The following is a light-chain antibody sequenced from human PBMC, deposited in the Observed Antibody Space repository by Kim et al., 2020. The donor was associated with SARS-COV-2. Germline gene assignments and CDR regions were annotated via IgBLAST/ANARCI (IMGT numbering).Light chain of an antibody. CDR3: QSYDSSLSVGV. Sequence: RVTISCNGSSSNIGAGYDVHWYQQLPGTAPKLLIYGNSNRPSGVPDRVSGSKSGTSASLAINGLQVEDEADYYCQSYDSSLSVGVFGGGTQLTVL. J-gene: IGLJ2*01. V-gene: IGLV1-40*01. CDR2: GNS. CDR1: SSNIGAGYD.